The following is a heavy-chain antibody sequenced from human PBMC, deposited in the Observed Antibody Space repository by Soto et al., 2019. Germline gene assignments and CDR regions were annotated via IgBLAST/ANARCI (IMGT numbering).Heavy chain of an antibody. J-gene: IGHJ4*02. CDR1: GGSISSCGYY. D-gene: IGHD3-22*01. V-gene: IGHV4-31*03. Sequence: TLSLTCTVSGGSISSCGYYWSWIRQHPGKGLEWIGYIYYSGSTYYNPSLKSRVTISVDTSKNQFSLKLSSVTAADTAVDFCARVGASSGPFDSWGQGTLVTVS. CDR2: IYYSGST. CDR3: ARVGASSGPFDS.